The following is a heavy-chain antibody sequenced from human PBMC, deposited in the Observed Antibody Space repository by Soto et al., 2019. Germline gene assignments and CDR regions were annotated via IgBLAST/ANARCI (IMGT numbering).Heavy chain of an antibody. V-gene: IGHV1-69*01. CDR1: GGTFSSYA. J-gene: IGHJ6*02. Sequence: QVQLVQSGAEVKKPGSSVKVSCKASGGTFSSYAISWVRQAPGQGLEWMGGIIPIFGTANYAQKFQGRVTITADESTGTAYMALSSLRSEDRAVYYCARGEVWFGELYGMDVWGQGTTVTVSS. CDR2: IIPIFGTA. CDR3: ARGEVWFGELYGMDV. D-gene: IGHD3-10*01.